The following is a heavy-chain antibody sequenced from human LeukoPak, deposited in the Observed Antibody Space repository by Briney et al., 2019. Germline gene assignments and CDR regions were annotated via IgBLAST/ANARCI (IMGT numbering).Heavy chain of an antibody. CDR1: GFTFSRNW. Sequence: PGGSLRLSCAASGFTFSRNWMIWVRQAPGKGLEWVANIKQDGGQIYYLESVKGRFTVSRDNAKNSLYLQMNSLRAEDTAVYYCARLGARQMLEYWGQGTLVTVSS. D-gene: IGHD4-17*01. J-gene: IGHJ4*02. V-gene: IGHV3-7*01. CDR2: IKQDGGQI. CDR3: ARLGARQMLEY.